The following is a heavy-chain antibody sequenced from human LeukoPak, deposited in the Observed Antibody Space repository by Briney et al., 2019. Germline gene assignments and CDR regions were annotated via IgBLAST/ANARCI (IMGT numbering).Heavy chain of an antibody. V-gene: IGHV4-39*01. CDR2: LFHRGNT. CDR1: GGAIGRSNFY. J-gene: IGHJ3*02. D-gene: IGHD3-10*01. Sequence: SETLSLTCIVSGGAIGRSNFYWGWIRQPPGKGLEWIGSLFHRGNTNTYYNSPLKGRVTISLDASKNQFSLNLISVTAADTAVYYCARHGSQSYGSGSFDAFDIWGQGTVVAVSS. CDR3: ARHGSQSYGSGSFDAFDI.